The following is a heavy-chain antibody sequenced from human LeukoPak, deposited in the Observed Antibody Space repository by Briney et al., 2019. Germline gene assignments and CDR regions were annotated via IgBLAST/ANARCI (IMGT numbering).Heavy chain of an antibody. CDR3: ARKDGHGGVANWFDP. D-gene: IGHD4-23*01. J-gene: IGHJ5*02. V-gene: IGHV4-39*07. CDR1: GGSISSSSYY. CDR2: IYYSGST. Sequence: SETLSLTCTVSGGSISSSSYYWGWIRQPPGKGLEWIGSIYYSGSTYYNPSLKSRVTISVDTSKNQSSLKLSSVTAADTAVYYCARKDGHGGVANWFDPWGQGTLVTVSS.